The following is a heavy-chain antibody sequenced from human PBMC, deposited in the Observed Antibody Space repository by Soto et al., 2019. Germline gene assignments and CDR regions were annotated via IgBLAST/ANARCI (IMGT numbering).Heavy chain of an antibody. CDR2: INSDGSIT. V-gene: IGHV3-74*01. CDR3: VRYPRSVGGSYRPDY. J-gene: IGHJ4*02. Sequence: LRLSCAASGFTFSSYWMHWVRQVPEKGLVWVSRINSDGSITNYADAVKGRFTISRDNVKNTLYLQMNSLRAEDTAVYYCVRYPRSVGGSYRPDYWGQGTLVTVSS. D-gene: IGHD3-16*02. CDR1: GFTFSSYW.